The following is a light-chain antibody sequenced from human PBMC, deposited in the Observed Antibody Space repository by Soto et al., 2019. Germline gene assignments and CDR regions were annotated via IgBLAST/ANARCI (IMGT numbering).Light chain of an antibody. CDR3: QQYNSYRT. V-gene: IGKV1-5*03. CDR2: KAS. J-gene: IGKJ1*01. CDR1: QSISSW. Sequence: DSKLTQSPSTLSASVGDRVTITCRASQSISSWLAWYQQKPGKAPKLLIYKASSLESGVPSRFSGSGSGTEFTLTISSLQPDDFATYYCQQYNSYRTFGQGTKVDIK.